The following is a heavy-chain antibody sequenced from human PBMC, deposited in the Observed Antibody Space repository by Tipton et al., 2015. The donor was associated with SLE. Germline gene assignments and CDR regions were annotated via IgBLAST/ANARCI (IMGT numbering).Heavy chain of an antibody. CDR3: ARVGYRGGDCLGAFDI. J-gene: IGHJ3*02. V-gene: IGHV4-31*03. Sequence: TLSLTCTVSGGSISGGGHYWTWIRQHPGKGLEWIGYIYYSGSTYYNPSLKSRVTISVDMSKKQFSLNLSSVTAADTAVYYCARVGYRGGDCLGAFDIWGQGTMVTVSS. CDR1: GGSISGGGHY. CDR2: IYYSGST. D-gene: IGHD2-21*01.